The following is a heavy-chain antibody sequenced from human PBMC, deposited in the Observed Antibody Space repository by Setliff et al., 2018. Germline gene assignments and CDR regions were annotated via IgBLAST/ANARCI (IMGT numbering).Heavy chain of an antibody. V-gene: IGHV1-69*13. D-gene: IGHD3-3*01. CDR1: GGTFSSYA. CDR2: IIPIFGTA. J-gene: IGHJ4*02. CDR3: PSSRDYNFWSGYYSPLDY. Sequence: ASVKVSCKASGGTFSSYAISWVRQAPGQGLEWMGGIIPIFGTANYAQKFQGRVTITADESTSTAYMELSSLRSEDTAVYYCPSSRDYNFWSGYYSPLDYWGQGTLVTVSS.